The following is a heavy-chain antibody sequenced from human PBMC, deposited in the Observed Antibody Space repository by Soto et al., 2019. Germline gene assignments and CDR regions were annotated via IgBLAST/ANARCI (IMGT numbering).Heavy chain of an antibody. CDR2: IIPVLDKT. CDR3: ATEPPYSIYLFDS. CDR1: RDTFSSYN. Sequence: QVQLVQSGAEVKKPGSSVKVSCKASRDTFSSYNINWVRQAPGQGLEWMGRIIPVLDKTTHAQKFQGRVTIAADKSTSTAYMELSSLRSDDTAVYYCATEPPYSIYLFDSWGQGTLVTVSS. V-gene: IGHV1-69*08. D-gene: IGHD4-4*01. J-gene: IGHJ5*01.